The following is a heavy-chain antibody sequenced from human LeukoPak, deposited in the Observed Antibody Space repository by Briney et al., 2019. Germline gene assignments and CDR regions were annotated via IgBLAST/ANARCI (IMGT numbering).Heavy chain of an antibody. D-gene: IGHD2-15*01. CDR3: ARVGGGRHYAFDI. V-gene: IGHV4-59*01. CDR2: IYYSGST. CDR1: GGSFSGYY. J-gene: IGHJ3*02. Sequence: SETLSLTCAVYGGSFSGYYWSWIRQPPGKGLEWIGYIYYSGSTNYNPSLKSRVTISVDTSKNQFSLKLSSVTAADTAVYYCARVGGGRHYAFDIWGQGTMVTVSS.